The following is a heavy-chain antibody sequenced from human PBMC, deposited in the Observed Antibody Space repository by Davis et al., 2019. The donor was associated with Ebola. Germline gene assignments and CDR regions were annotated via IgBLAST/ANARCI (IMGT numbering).Heavy chain of an antibody. V-gene: IGHV1-8*02. CDR2: MNPNSGNT. D-gene: IGHD6-25*01. CDR3: TRSETSSGWFDP. J-gene: IGHJ5*02. CDR1: GYTFNSYD. Sequence: AASVKVSCKASGYTFNSYDINWVRQATGQGLEWMGWMNPNSGNTGYIQKFQGRVTMTRNTSITTAYMELSNLRSEDTAVYYCTRSETSSGWFDPWGQGTPVTVSS.